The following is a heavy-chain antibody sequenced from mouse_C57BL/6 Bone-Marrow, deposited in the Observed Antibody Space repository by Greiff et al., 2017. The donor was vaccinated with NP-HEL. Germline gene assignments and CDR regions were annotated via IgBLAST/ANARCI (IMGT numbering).Heavy chain of an antibody. J-gene: IGHJ4*01. Sequence: EVMLVESGGGLVQPGGSLKLSCAASGFTFSDYGMAWVRQAPRKGPEWVAFISNLAYSIYYAATVTGRFTISSENAKNTLYLEMSSLRAEDTAMYYCARHGNYDGAMDYWGQGTSVTVSS. CDR2: ISNLAYSI. CDR3: ARHGNYDGAMDY. CDR1: GFTFSDYG. V-gene: IGHV5-15*01. D-gene: IGHD2-1*01.